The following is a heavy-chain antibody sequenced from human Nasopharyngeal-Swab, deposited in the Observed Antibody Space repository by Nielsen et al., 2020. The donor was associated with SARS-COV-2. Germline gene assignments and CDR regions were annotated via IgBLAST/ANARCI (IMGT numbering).Heavy chain of an antibody. CDR2: MNSDGSST. CDR1: GFTFSWHW. Sequence: GESLKISCAASGFTFSWHWMHWVRQAPGKGLVWVSRMNSDGSSTSYADSVQGRFTISRDNAKNTLFLQMNSVRVEDTAVYYCVGQSPEGYYYYYMDVWGTGTTVTVSS. V-gene: IGHV3-74*01. J-gene: IGHJ6*03. CDR3: VGQSPEGYYYYYMDV.